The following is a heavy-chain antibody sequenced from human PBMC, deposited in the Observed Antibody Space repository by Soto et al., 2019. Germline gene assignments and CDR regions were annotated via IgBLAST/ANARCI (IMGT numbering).Heavy chain of an antibody. CDR1: GYTFTNYV. CDR3: ARGVGSGSYYNQYNWFDP. D-gene: IGHD3-10*01. V-gene: IGHV1-18*01. J-gene: IGHJ5*02. Sequence: GASVKVSCKASGYTFTNYVSSWVRQAPGQGLEWMGWISAYNGNTKYAQKLQGRVTMTTDTSTSTAYMELRSLRSDDTAVYYCARGVGSGSYYNQYNWFDPWGQGTLVTVSS. CDR2: ISAYNGNT.